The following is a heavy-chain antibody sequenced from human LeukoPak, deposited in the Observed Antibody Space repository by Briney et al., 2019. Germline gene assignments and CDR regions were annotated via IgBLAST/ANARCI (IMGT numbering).Heavy chain of an antibody. D-gene: IGHD2-8*01. V-gene: IGHV3-23*01. CDR2: VSDSGGRT. J-gene: IGHJ3*01. Sequence: PGGSLRLSCAAYGFTFSTYAMSWVRQAPGKGPEWVSAVSDSGGRTYYTDSMKGRFTISRDNSKNSLHLQINSLGAEDTAVYYCATGPTKDAFDLWGQGTKVTVSS. CDR1: GFTFSTYA. CDR3: ATGPTKDAFDL.